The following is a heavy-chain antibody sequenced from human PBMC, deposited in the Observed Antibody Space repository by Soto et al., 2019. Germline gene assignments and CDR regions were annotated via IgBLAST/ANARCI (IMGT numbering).Heavy chain of an antibody. D-gene: IGHD2-2*01. CDR3: ARFSTLGKDYGVDV. CDR2: ITSSGRT. CDR1: GDSISSSDSY. Sequence: QVQLQESGPGLVKPSQTLSLTCSVSGDSISSSDSYWSLIRQSPGKGLEWFGYITSSGRTYYKPSLKSRVSISIDTSTNQFSLRLTSVTVADTAVYFCARFSTLGKDYGVDVWGQGPTVTLSS. V-gene: IGHV4-30-4*01. J-gene: IGHJ6*02.